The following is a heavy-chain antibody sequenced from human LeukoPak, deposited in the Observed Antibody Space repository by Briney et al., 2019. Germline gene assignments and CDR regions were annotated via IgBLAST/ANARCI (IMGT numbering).Heavy chain of an antibody. D-gene: IGHD1-26*01. CDR3: TRLVGAND. V-gene: IGHV3-72*01. J-gene: IGHJ4*02. Sequence: GGSLRLSCAASGFTFSDHAMDWVRQAPGKGLEWVGRIRNKANSYTTEYAASGQGRFTVSRDDSKNSLYLQMNSMKTEDTAVYYCTRLVGANDWGQGTLVTVSS. CDR2: IRNKANSYTT. CDR1: GFTFSDHA.